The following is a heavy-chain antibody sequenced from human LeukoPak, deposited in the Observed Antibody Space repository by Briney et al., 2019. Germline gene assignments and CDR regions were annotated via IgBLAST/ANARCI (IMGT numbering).Heavy chain of an antibody. D-gene: IGHD5-24*01. J-gene: IGHJ4*02. CDR3: AKTSRDGYNKYYFDY. V-gene: IGHV3-23*01. Sequence: GGSLRLSCAASGFTFSSYAMSWVRQAPGKGLEWVSAISGSGGSTYYADSVKGRFTISRDNSKNTLYLQMNSLGAEDTAVYYCAKTSRDGYNKYYFDYWGQGTLVTVSS. CDR2: ISGSGGST. CDR1: GFTFSSYA.